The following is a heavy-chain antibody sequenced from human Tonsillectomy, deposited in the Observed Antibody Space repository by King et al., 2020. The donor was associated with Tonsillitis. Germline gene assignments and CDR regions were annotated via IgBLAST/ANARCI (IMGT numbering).Heavy chain of an antibody. V-gene: IGHV3-15*01. Sequence: VQLVESGGRLVKPGGSLRLSCVVSGFTFSNFWMTWVRQSPGKGLEWVGRIKSRVSGGTTDYAAPVKGRFTISRDDSRNVVYLQMNSLKIEDTAVYYCTTDVPYTSGALESWGQGTVVTVSS. CDR3: TTDVPYTSGALES. CDR2: IKSRVSGGTT. J-gene: IGHJ5*02. CDR1: GFTFSNFW. D-gene: IGHD3-3*01.